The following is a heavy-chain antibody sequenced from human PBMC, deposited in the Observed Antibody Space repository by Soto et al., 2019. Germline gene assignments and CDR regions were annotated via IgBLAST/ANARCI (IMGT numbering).Heavy chain of an antibody. J-gene: IGHJ4*02. CDR2: IIPIRGIA. V-gene: IGHV1-69*02. D-gene: IGHD3-22*01. CDR1: GGTFSSYT. Sequence: SVKVSCKASGGTFSSYTISWVRQAPGQGLEWMGRIIPIRGIANYAQKFQGRVTITADKSTSTAYMELSSLRSEDTAVYYCASGFPYYYDSSGYEFDYWGQGTLVTVSS. CDR3: ASGFPYYYDSSGYEFDY.